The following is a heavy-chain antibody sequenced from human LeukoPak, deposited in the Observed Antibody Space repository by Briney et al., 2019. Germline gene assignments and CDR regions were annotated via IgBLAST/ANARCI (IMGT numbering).Heavy chain of an antibody. CDR2: ISWNSGSI. CDR1: GFTFDNYA. D-gene: IGHD3-10*01. CDR3: AKDIFRGVTLKYYFDY. Sequence: PGGSLRLSCAASGFTFDNYAMHWVRQAPGKGLEWVSGISWNSGSIGYADSVKGRFTISRDNAKNSLYLQMNSLRAEDTALYYCAKDIFRGVTLKYYFDYWGQGTLVTVSS. J-gene: IGHJ4*02. V-gene: IGHV3-9*01.